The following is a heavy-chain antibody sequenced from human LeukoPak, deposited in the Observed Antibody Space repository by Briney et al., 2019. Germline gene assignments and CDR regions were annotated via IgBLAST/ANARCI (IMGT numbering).Heavy chain of an antibody. J-gene: IGHJ4*02. D-gene: IGHD2-21*02. CDR3: ARGWGPAYCGGDCHRHFDY. V-gene: IGHV4-30-4*07. CDR2: IYNSGST. CDR1: GGSISSGGYS. Sequence: PSETLSLTCAVSGGSISSGGYSWNWIRQPPGRGLEWIGYIYNSGSTSYNPSLKSRVSLSADTSKNLFSLTLNSMTAADTAVYYCARGWGPAYCGGDCHRHFDYWGQGTLVTVSS.